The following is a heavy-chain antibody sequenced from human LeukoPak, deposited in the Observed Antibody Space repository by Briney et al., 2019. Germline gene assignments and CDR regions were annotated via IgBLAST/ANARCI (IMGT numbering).Heavy chain of an antibody. CDR3: ARPSRDGYRYTFDY. CDR1: GGSIGSYY. V-gene: IGHV4-59*01. Sequence: SETLSLTCTVSGGSIGSYYWSWIRQPPGKGLEWIGYIYNSGSTNYSPSLKSRVSISVDTPKNRFSLRLSSVTAADTAVYYCARPSRDGYRYTFDYWGQGILVPVSS. D-gene: IGHD5-24*01. J-gene: IGHJ4*02. CDR2: IYNSGST.